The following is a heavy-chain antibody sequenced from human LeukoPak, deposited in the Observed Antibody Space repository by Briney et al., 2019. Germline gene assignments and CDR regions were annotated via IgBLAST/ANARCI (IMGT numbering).Heavy chain of an antibody. CDR3: TTVPREYQRAGPYYYYGMDV. Sequence: GESLRLSCAASGFTFISYSMNWVRQAPGWGLEWVSFISGSSSAIYYADSVKGRFTISRDNSKNTLYLQMNSLKTEDTAVYYCTTVPREYQRAGPYYYYGMDVWGQGTTVTVSS. J-gene: IGHJ6*02. D-gene: IGHD2-2*01. V-gene: IGHV3-48*01. CDR2: ISGSSSAI. CDR1: GFTFISYS.